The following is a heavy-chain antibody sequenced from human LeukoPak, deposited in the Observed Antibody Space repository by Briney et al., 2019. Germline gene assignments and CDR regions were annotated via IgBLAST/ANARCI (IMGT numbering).Heavy chain of an antibody. V-gene: IGHV3-48*03. D-gene: IGHD3-9*01. J-gene: IGHJ3*02. CDR2: ISTGGGTI. Sequence: PGGSLRLSCAASGFTFSSYEMNWVRQAPGKGLEWGSYISTGGGTIYYADSVKGRFTISRDNAKNSLYLQMSSLRSEDTAVYYCARASSKQLAGYLPDGFDIWGQGTMVTVSS. CDR3: ARASSKQLAGYLPDGFDI. CDR1: GFTFSSYE.